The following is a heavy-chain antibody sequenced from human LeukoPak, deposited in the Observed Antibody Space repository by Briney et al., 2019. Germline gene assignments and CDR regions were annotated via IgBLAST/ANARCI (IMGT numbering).Heavy chain of an antibody. Sequence: GGSLRLSCAASGFTFNTYFMHWVRQVPGKGLVWVSRIDLDGKSTTYADSVKGRFTISRDNAKNMLYLEMNGLRVEDTAVYYCVRDKDGYNFWGQGTLVSVSS. CDR3: VRDKDGYNF. CDR1: GFTFNTYF. CDR2: IDLDGKST. D-gene: IGHD5-24*01. V-gene: IGHV3-74*01. J-gene: IGHJ4*02.